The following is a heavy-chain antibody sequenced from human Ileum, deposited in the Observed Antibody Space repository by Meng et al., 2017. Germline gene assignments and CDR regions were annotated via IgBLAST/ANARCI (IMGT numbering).Heavy chain of an antibody. J-gene: IGHJ4*02. D-gene: IGHD2-8*01. CDR2: IYSNGNT. V-gene: IGHV4-30-4*01. CDR1: GGSISCGDYY. Sequence: QVQLQESGPRLVKPSQTLSLTGTASGGSISCGDYYWSWVRQSPGKGPEWIGYIYSNGNTYSNPSLRGRLMISIDTSKNQFSLKLSSVTAADTAVYYCARAPKYCTNAVCSRPLDSWGQGTLVTVSS. CDR3: ARAPKYCTNAVCSRPLDS.